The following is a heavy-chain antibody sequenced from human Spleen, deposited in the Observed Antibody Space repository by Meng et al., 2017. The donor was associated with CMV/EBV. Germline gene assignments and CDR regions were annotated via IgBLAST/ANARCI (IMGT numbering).Heavy chain of an antibody. CDR3: ARSNYDFWSGHGIGY. D-gene: IGHD3-3*01. CDR1: GYSFTGYH. Sequence: ASVKVSCKASGYSFTGYHIHWVRQAPGQVLEWMGWINPNSGDTKFAQKFRGRVTLTKDTSIRTGYMELNSLRFDETAMYYCARSNYDFWSGHGIGYWGQGTLVTVSS. V-gene: IGHV1-2*02. CDR2: INPNSGDT. J-gene: IGHJ4*02.